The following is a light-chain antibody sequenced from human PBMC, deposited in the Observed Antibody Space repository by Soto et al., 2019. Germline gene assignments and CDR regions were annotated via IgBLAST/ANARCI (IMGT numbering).Light chain of an antibody. CDR3: QQYGTSLYP. J-gene: IGKJ2*01. Sequence: EIVLTHSPATLSLSPGERATLSCRASQTVIRNSLAWYQQKPGQAPRLLIYGASSRATGIPDRFSGSGSGTDFTHTISRLEPEDFAVFYCQQYGTSLYPFGQGTKLEIK. V-gene: IGKV3-20*01. CDR2: GAS. CDR1: QTVIRNS.